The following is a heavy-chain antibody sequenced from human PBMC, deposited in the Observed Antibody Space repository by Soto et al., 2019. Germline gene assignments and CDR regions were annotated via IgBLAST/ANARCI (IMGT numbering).Heavy chain of an antibody. J-gene: IGHJ4*02. D-gene: IGHD1-1*01. CDR3: ARGRYGDY. CDR2: ISAHNGNT. CDR1: GYAFTTYG. Sequence: QVHLVQSGAEVKKPGASVKVSCQGSGYAFTTYGITWVRQAPGQGLEWMGWISAHNGNTNYAQKLQGRVTVTRDTSTSTAYMDLRSLRYDDTAVYCCARGRYGDYWGQGALVTVSS. V-gene: IGHV1-18*01.